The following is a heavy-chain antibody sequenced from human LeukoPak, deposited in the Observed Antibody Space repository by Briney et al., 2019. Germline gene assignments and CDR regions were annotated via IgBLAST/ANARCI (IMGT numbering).Heavy chain of an antibody. D-gene: IGHD3-22*01. CDR3: AADSSGYYYGPY. Sequence: SETLSLTCTVSGDSISSASYYWGWIRQPPGKGLEWIGSIYYSGNTYYSPSLKSRVNISVDTSKNQFSLKLSSVTAADTAVYYCAADSSGYYYGPYWGQGTLVTVSS. V-gene: IGHV4-39*01. CDR1: GDSISSASYY. CDR2: IYYSGNT. J-gene: IGHJ4*02.